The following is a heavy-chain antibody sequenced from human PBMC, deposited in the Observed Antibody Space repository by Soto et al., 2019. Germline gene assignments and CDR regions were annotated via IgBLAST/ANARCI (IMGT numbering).Heavy chain of an antibody. J-gene: IGHJ5*02. Sequence: SETLSLTCTVSSDSVNTYFWSWIRQPPGKGLEWIGYIHYSGNTDYNPSLMSRVTISVDTSKNQFSLKLNSVTAADTALYYCAGTYYYDSSGYPIWPTTWFDPWGQGTLVTVS. D-gene: IGHD3-22*01. CDR1: SDSVNTYF. CDR3: AGTYYYDSSGYPIWPTTWFDP. V-gene: IGHV4-59*02. CDR2: IHYSGNT.